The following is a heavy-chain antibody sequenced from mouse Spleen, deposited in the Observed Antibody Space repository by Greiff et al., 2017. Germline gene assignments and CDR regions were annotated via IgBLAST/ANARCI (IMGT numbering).Heavy chain of an antibody. CDR1: GFTFSSYY. CDR2: ISSGGGST. Sequence: EVHLVESGGGLVKLGGSLKLSCAASGFTFSSYYMSWVRQTPEKRLEWVATISSGGGSTYYPDSVKGRFTISRDNAKNTLYLQMSSLNSEDTAVYYCATIYYDYDWFAYWGQGTLVTVSA. V-gene: IGHV5-12-1*01. D-gene: IGHD2-4*01. J-gene: IGHJ3*01. CDR3: ATIYYDYDWFAY.